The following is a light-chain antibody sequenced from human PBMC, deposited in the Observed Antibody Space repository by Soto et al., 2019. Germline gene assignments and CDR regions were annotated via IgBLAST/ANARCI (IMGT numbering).Light chain of an antibody. V-gene: IGKV1-16*02. Sequence: DIQMTQSPSSLSASVGDRVTITCRASQDITNSLAWFQQKPGKAPKSLNYAASDLLSGVPSKFSGNGSGTDFSLTINSLQPEDFATYYCQQYNTYPRTFGPGTRVEI. CDR3: QQYNTYPRT. J-gene: IGKJ1*01. CDR1: QDITNS. CDR2: AAS.